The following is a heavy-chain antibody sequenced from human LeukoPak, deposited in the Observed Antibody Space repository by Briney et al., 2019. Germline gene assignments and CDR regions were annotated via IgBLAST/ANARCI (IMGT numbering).Heavy chain of an antibody. V-gene: IGHV3-74*01. CDR2: IDNDGGST. J-gene: IGHJ4*02. Sequence: PGGSLRLSCAASGFTFHSYWMHWVRQAPGKGLVWVSRIDNDGGSTTYADSVKGRFTISRDNAKNTLYLQMNSVRAEDTAVYYCARSSFPYYFDYWGQGTLVTDSS. CDR3: ARSSFPYYFDY. D-gene: IGHD3-16*01. CDR1: GFTFHSYW.